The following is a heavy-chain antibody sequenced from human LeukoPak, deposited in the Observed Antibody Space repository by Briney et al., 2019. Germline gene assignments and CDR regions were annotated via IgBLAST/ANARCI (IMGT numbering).Heavy chain of an antibody. CDR3: AREVGSSGWSHFDY. Sequence: GASVKVSCKASGYTFTSYYMHWVRQAPGQGPEWMGGIIPIFGTANYAQKFQGRVTITADESTSTAYMELSSLRSEDTAVYYCAREVGSSGWSHFDYWGQGTLVTVSS. J-gene: IGHJ4*02. CDR1: GYTFTSYY. V-gene: IGHV1-69*13. D-gene: IGHD6-19*01. CDR2: IIPIFGTA.